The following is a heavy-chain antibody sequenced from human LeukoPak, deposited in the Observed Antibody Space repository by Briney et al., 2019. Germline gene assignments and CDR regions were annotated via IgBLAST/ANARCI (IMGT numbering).Heavy chain of an antibody. Sequence: SETLSLTCTVSGGSISSYYWSWIRQPAGKGLEWIGRIYTSGSTNYNPSLKSRVTMSVDTSKNQFSLKLSSVTAADTAVYYCARDGVLVVRGALDYWGQGTLVTVSS. V-gene: IGHV4-4*07. CDR1: GGSISSYY. D-gene: IGHD3-10*01. CDR2: IYTSGST. J-gene: IGHJ4*02. CDR3: ARDGVLVVRGALDY.